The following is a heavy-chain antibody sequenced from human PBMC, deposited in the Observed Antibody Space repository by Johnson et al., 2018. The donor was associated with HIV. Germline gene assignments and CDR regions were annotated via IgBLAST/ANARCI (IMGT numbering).Heavy chain of an antibody. D-gene: IGHD3-3*01. CDR1: GVTVSSNY. CDR2: ISSGGST. V-gene: IGHV3-66*01. Sequence: VQLVESGGGLVQPGGSLRLSCAASGVTVSSNYMSWVRQAPGKGLEWVSVISSGGSTWYADSVTGRFTISRDNAKNSLYLQMNSLRAEDTAVYYCARDRGIYEGAFDIWGQGTMVTVSS. CDR3: ARDRGIYEGAFDI. J-gene: IGHJ3*02.